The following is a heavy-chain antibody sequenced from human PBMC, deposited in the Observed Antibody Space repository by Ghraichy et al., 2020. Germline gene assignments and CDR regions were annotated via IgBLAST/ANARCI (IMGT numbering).Heavy chain of an antibody. J-gene: IGHJ4*02. CDR3: AREDGSFDY. Sequence: ASVKVSCKASGYNFAKYWMHWVRQAPGQGLEWVGIIKPSEDETTYADKFQGRVTMTKDTSTNTVYMELSSLRSEDTAIYYCAREDGSFDYWGQGTLVTVSS. V-gene: IGHV1-46*01. D-gene: IGHD3-10*01. CDR2: IKPSEDET. CDR1: GYNFAKYW.